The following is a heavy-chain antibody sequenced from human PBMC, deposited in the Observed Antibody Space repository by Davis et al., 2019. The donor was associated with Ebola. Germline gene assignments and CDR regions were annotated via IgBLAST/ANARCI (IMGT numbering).Heavy chain of an antibody. J-gene: IGHJ6*02. D-gene: IGHD4-17*01. Sequence: MPSETLSLTCAVSGGSISSGGHSWSWIRQPPGKGLDWIGYIFHSGSTYYNPSLKSRVTISVDRSKNQFSLKLSSVTAADTAVYYCARGNYGDYIVLYYYNMDVWGQGTTVTVSS. CDR3: ARGNYGDYIVLYYYNMDV. CDR1: GGSISSGGHS. V-gene: IGHV4-30-2*01. CDR2: IFHSGST.